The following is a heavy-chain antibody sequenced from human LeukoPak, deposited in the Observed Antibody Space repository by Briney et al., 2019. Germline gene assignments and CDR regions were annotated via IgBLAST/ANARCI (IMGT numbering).Heavy chain of an antibody. Sequence: GGSPRLSCAASGFTFSDYYMSWIRQAPGKGLEWVSYISSSGSTIYYAGSVKGRFTISRDNAKNSLYLQMNSLRAEDTAVYYCARGRVAVRSDAFDIWGQGTMVTVSS. D-gene: IGHD6-19*01. CDR3: ARGRVAVRSDAFDI. CDR1: GFTFSDYY. V-gene: IGHV3-11*04. J-gene: IGHJ3*02. CDR2: ISSSGSTI.